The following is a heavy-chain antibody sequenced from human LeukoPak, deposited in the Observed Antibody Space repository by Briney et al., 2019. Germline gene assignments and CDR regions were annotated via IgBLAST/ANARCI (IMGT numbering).Heavy chain of an antibody. Sequence: PGGPLRLPCAASGYTFSSYAMRWLRQAPGKGLVWVTAMSGRGGSTYYAHSEKGRFTISRDNSKNTLYLQMNSLRAEDTAVYYCAKGLLRYFDWLPPTVPVAQEGLPYYYGMDVWGQGTTVTVSS. V-gene: IGHV3-23*01. D-gene: IGHD3-9*01. J-gene: IGHJ6*02. CDR1: GYTFSSYA. CDR3: AKGLLRYFDWLPPTVPVAQEGLPYYYGMDV. CDR2: MSGRGGST.